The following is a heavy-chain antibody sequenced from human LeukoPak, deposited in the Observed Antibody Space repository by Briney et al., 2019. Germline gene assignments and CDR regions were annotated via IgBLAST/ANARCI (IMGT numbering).Heavy chain of an antibody. J-gene: IGHJ3*02. CDR1: GFTFSSYA. CDR3: AREDSGSSWGAFDI. CDR2: ISYDGSNK. D-gene: IGHD1-26*01. Sequence: PGGSLRLSCAASGFTFSSYAMHWVRQAPGKGLEWVAVISYDGSNKYYADSVKGRFTISRDNSKNTLYLQMNSLRAEDTAVYYCAREDSGSSWGAFDIWGQGTMVTVSS. V-gene: IGHV3-30*04.